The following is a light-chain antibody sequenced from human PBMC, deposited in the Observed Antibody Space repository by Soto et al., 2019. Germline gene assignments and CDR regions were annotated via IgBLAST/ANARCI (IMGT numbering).Light chain of an antibody. CDR1: SSDVGRYNY. Sequence: QSALTQPAAVSGPPGQSITISCTGTSSDVGRYNYVFWYQQHPGKAPKLMIYEVRNRPSGVSNRFSASKSGNTASLTISGLQAEDEADYYCTSYTSNTTWVFGGGTKLTVL. CDR3: TSYTSNTTWV. J-gene: IGLJ3*02. CDR2: EVR. V-gene: IGLV2-14*01.